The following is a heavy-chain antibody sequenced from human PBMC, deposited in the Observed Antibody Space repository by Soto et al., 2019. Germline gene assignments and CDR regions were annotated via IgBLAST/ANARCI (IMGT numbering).Heavy chain of an antibody. D-gene: IGHD6-13*01. J-gene: IGHJ4*02. CDR3: ARDFEEQQLVR. Sequence: SVKVSCKASGGTFSSYAISWVRQAPGQGLEWMGGIIPIFGTANYAQKFQGRVTITADESTSTAYMGLSSLRSEDTAVYYCARDFEEQQLVRWGQGTLVTVSS. CDR2: IIPIFGTA. CDR1: GGTFSSYA. V-gene: IGHV1-69*13.